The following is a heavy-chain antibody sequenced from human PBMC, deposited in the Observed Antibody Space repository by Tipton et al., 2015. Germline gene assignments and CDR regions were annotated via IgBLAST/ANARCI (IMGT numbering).Heavy chain of an antibody. CDR3: ARARGRHGGLFAS. Sequence: TLSLTCTVSGGSVTSGSYYLGWIRQPPGKGLEWIGYISYTDGAHYNPALKSRVTISVDTSKNQFSLTLNSVAAADTAVYYCARARGRHGGLFASWGQGILVPASP. V-gene: IGHV4-61*01. J-gene: IGHJ4*02. D-gene: IGHD4-23*01. CDR1: GGSVTSGSYY. CDR2: ISYTDGA.